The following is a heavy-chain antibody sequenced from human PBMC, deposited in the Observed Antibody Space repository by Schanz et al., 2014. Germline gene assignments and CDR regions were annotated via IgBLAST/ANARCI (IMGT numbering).Heavy chain of an antibody. CDR1: GFTVRTFA. CDR3: VKDDRGDVVVVAANY. V-gene: IGHV3-23*01. J-gene: IGHJ4*02. CDR2: VSASGGGP. D-gene: IGHD2-15*01. Sequence: EVQVLESGEGLVEAGGPLRLSCAASGFTVRTFAMDWVRQAAGKGLEWVSLVSASGGGPFYADSVKGRFTISRDNSRNTVYLQMSSLRAEDTAVYYCVKDDRGDVVVVAANYWGQGAQVIVSS.